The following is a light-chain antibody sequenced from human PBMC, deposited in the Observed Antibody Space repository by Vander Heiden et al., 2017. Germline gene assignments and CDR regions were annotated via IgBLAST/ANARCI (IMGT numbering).Light chain of an antibody. J-gene: IGKJ1*01. Sequence: DIQMTQSPSPLSASVGDRVTITCRASQSISSWLAWYQQKPGKAPKLLIYDASSLESGVPSRFSGSGSGTEFTLTISSLQPDDFATYYCQQYNSYPGFGQGTKVEIK. CDR2: DAS. CDR1: QSISSW. V-gene: IGKV1-5*01. CDR3: QQYNSYPG.